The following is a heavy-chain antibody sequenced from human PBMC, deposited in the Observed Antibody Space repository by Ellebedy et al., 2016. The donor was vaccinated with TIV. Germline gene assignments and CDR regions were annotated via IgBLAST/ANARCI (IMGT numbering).Heavy chain of an antibody. CDR3: ARSSENFDWLSWVFDY. V-gene: IGHV1-69*06. Sequence: SVKVSCXASGGTFSSYAISWVRQAPGQGLEWMGGIIPIFGTANYAQKFQGRVTITADKSTSTAYMELSSLRSEDTAVYYCARSSENFDWLSWVFDYWGQGTLVTVSS. D-gene: IGHD3-9*01. J-gene: IGHJ4*02. CDR2: IIPIFGTA. CDR1: GGTFSSYA.